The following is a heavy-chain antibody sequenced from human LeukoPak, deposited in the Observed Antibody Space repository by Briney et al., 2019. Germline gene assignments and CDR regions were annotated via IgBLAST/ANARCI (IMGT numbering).Heavy chain of an antibody. CDR3: ARVYTGSSWNYYYYMDV. V-gene: IGHV4-38-2*02. J-gene: IGHJ6*03. Sequence: SETLSLTCTVSGYSISNGHYWGWIRQPPGKGLEWIGSISHTGSSYYNPSLKSRVTISVDTSKNQFSLRLSSVTAADTALYYCARVYTGSSWNYYYYMDVWGKGTTVTVSS. CDR2: ISHTGSS. CDR1: GYSISNGHY. D-gene: IGHD6-13*01.